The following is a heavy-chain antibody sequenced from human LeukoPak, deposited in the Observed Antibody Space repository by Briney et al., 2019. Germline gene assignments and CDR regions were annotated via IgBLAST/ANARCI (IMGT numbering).Heavy chain of an antibody. V-gene: IGHV3-23*01. CDR1: GFTFSSHG. Sequence: GGSLRLSCAASGFTFSSHGMNWVRQAPGKGLEWVSGISGSGDTTYYAASVEGRFTISRDNSKNTLYLQMNSLRVEDTAVFYCAKDDAWLQYNYWGQGTLVTVSS. CDR3: AKDDAWLQYNY. CDR2: ISGSGDTT. D-gene: IGHD5-24*01. J-gene: IGHJ4*02.